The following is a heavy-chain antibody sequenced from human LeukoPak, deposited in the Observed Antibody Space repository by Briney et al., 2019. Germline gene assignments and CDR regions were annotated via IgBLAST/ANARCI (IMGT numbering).Heavy chain of an antibody. Sequence: GGSLKLSCAASGFTFSSYGMHWVRQAPGKGLEWVAVILYDGSNKYYADSVKGRFTISRDNSKNKLYLQMNSPRAEDTAVYYCARDRTYYYDSSGYSPAPYFDYWGQGTLVTVSS. CDR3: ARDRTYYYDSSGYSPAPYFDY. J-gene: IGHJ4*02. CDR1: GFTFSSYG. V-gene: IGHV3-33*01. D-gene: IGHD3-22*01. CDR2: ILYDGSNK.